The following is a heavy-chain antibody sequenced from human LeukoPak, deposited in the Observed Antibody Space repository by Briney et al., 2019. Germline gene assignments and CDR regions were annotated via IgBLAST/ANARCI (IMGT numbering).Heavy chain of an antibody. Sequence: GGSLRLSRAASGFTFSSYSMNWVRQAPGKGLEWVSSISSSSSYIYYADSVKGRFTISRDNAKNSLYLQMNSLRAEDTAVYYCARDLGGYADYWGQGTLVTVSS. J-gene: IGHJ4*02. CDR1: GFTFSSYS. D-gene: IGHD5-12*01. V-gene: IGHV3-21*01. CDR3: ARDLGGYADY. CDR2: ISSSSSYI.